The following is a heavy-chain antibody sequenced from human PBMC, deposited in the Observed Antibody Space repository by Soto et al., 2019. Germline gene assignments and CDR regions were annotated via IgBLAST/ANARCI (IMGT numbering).Heavy chain of an antibody. V-gene: IGHV3-23*01. Sequence: GGSLRLSCTTSGFSFASFAMTWVRQAPGKGLEWVATISGSDGKTYYADSVKGRFSISRDTSRNTLSLQMNSLRADDTAIYYCAKWSYLDYWGQGTRVTVSS. CDR1: GFSFASFA. CDR3: AKWSYLDY. J-gene: IGHJ4*02. D-gene: IGHD3-3*01. CDR2: ISGSDGKT.